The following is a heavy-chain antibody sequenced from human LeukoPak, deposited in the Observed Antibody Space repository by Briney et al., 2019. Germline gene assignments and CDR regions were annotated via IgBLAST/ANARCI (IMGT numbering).Heavy chain of an antibody. CDR1: GFTFSTYS. J-gene: IGHJ4*02. CDR3: AKSRGYSNTSPFDY. V-gene: IGHV3-48*01. D-gene: IGHD6-13*01. Sequence: GGSLRLSCAASGFTFSTYSMNWVRPAPGKGLEWVSYLTGSSTTIEYADSVKGRFTISRDNSRNTLYLQMNSLTAEDTAVYYCAKSRGYSNTSPFDYWGQGTLVAVSS. CDR2: LTGSSTTI.